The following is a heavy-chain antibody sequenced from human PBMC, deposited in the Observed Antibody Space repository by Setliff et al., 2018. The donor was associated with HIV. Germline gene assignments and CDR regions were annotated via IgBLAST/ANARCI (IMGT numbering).Heavy chain of an antibody. J-gene: IGHJ3*02. CDR3: ARKSTLRYYYGSGSLDAFDI. CDR2: IYQSGTT. V-gene: IGHV4-39*07. Sequence: SETLSLTCTVSGVSIRSDVYYWNWVRQPPGKGLEWIGEIYQSGTTNYNPSLKGRVTMSVDTSNNQFSLELSSVTAADTAVYYCARKSTLRYYYGSGSLDAFDIWGQGTKVTVSS. CDR1: GVSIRSDVYY. D-gene: IGHD3-10*01.